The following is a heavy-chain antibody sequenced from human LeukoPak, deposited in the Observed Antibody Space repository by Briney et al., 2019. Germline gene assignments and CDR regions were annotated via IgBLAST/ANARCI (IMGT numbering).Heavy chain of an antibody. Sequence: ASVKVSCEASGYTFTGYYMHWVRQAPGQGLEWMGWINPNSGGTNYAQKFQGRVTMTEDTSTDTAYMELSSLRSEDTAVYYCATSSPEKTFDYWGQGTLVTVSS. J-gene: IGHJ4*02. V-gene: IGHV1-2*02. CDR3: ATSSPEKTFDY. CDR1: GYTFTGYY. CDR2: INPNSGGT.